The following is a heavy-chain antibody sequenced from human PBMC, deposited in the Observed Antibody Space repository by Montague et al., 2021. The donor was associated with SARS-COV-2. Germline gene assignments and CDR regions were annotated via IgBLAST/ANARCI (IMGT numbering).Heavy chain of an antibody. CDR1: GFTFSSYA. CDR3: AKEKAAIGNPLFDS. D-gene: IGHD4-23*01. CDR2: IVNNGRKS. V-gene: IGHV3-23*01. Sequence: SLRLSCVASGFTFSSYAMSLFRQAPGKGLEWVSGIVNNGRKSFYADSVKGRFVISRDNSDKIVYLQLNSLRAEDTAIYYCAKEKAAIGNPLFDSWGQGTLITVSS. J-gene: IGHJ4*02.